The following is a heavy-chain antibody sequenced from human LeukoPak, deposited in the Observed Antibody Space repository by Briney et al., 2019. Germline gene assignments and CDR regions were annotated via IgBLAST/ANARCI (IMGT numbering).Heavy chain of an antibody. CDR1: GGSISSSSYY. CDR2: ICYSGST. V-gene: IGHV4-39*01. D-gene: IGHD2-2*01. CDR3: ARLGYCSSTSCPRFDY. J-gene: IGHJ4*02. Sequence: PSETLSLTCTVSGGSISSSSYYWGWIRQPPGKGLEWIGSICYSGSTYYNPSLKSRVTISVDTSKNQFSLKLSSVTAADTAVYYCARLGYCSSTSCPRFDYWGQGTLVTVSS.